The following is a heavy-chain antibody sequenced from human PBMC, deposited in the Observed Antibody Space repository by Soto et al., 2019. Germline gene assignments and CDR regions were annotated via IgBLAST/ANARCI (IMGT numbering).Heavy chain of an antibody. CDR2: ISAYNGNT. Sequence: ASVKVSCKASGYTFTSYGISWVRQAPGQGLEWMGWISAYNGNTKYAQKFEDRVTMTTATSTNTVFLELRSLKSDDTAIYYCARDRLRGYDSSGFYSWGQGTMVTVSS. CDR1: GYTFTSYG. CDR3: ARDRLRGYDSSGFYS. V-gene: IGHV1-18*01. J-gene: IGHJ4*02. D-gene: IGHD3-22*01.